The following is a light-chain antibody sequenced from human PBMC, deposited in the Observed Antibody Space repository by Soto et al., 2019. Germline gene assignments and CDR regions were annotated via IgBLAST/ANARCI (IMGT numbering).Light chain of an antibody. CDR1: SGSVSTNYY. CDR3: VLYMGSGISV. J-gene: IGLJ7*01. V-gene: IGLV8-61*01. Sequence: TVVTQEPSFSVSPGGTVTLTCGLSSGSVSTNYYPSWYQQTPGQAPRTLIYNTNTRSSGVPDRFSGSILGNKAALTITGAQADDESDYYCVLYMGSGISVFGGGTQLTVL. CDR2: NTN.